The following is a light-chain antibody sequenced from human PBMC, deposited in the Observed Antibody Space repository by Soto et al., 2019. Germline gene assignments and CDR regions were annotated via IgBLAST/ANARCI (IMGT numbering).Light chain of an antibody. V-gene: IGKV1-39*01. Sequence: DIQMTQSPSSLSASVGDRVTITCRASHNIDTYLTWYQHRPGKAPKLLIYSASTLQSGVPPRFSGSGSGTDFTLTIGSLQPEDFATYYCQQSYNTLTFGGGTKVEIK. CDR3: QQSYNTLT. CDR2: SAS. CDR1: HNIDTY. J-gene: IGKJ4*01.